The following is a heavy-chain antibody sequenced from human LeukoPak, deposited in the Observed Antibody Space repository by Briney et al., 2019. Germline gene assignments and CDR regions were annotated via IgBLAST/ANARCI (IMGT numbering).Heavy chain of an antibody. D-gene: IGHD3-16*01. CDR3: ARGSSSFLGYFDY. CDR1: GYTFTFYY. CDR2: INPNSGGT. J-gene: IGHJ4*02. V-gene: IGHV1-2*02. Sequence: ASVKVSCKTSGYTFTFYYLHWMRQAPGQGLEWMGWINPNSGGTNYAQKFQGRVTMTRDTSISTAYMDLSRLRSDDTAAYYCARGSSSFLGYFDYWAQGTLVTVSS.